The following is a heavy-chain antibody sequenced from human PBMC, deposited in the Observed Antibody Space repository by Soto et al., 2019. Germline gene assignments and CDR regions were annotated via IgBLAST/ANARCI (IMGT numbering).Heavy chain of an antibody. CDR1: GLSFSIYG. CDR2: ISYDGSNK. V-gene: IGHV3-30*18. D-gene: IGHD5-12*01. J-gene: IGHJ4*02. Sequence: SLRLSCAASGLSFSIYGMHGARQAPGKGLEWVAVISYDGSNKYYADSVKGRFTISRDNSKNTLYLQMNSLRAEDTAVYYCAKRGYSCYGIFDYWGQRTLVTVSS. CDR3: AKRGYSCYGIFDY.